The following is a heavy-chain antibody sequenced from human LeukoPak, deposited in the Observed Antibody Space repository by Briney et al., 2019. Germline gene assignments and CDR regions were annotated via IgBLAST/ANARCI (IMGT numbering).Heavy chain of an antibody. CDR2: IYYSGST. CDR3: AREGRFWSGYGLDY. D-gene: IGHD3-3*01. J-gene: IGHJ4*02. V-gene: IGHV4-30-4*08. Sequence: SQTLSLTCTVSSGSISSGDYYWSWIRQPPGKGLEWIGYIYYSGSTYYNPSLKSRVTISVDTSKNQFSLKLSSVTAADTAVYYCAREGRFWSGYGLDYWGQGTLVTVSS. CDR1: SGSISSGDYY.